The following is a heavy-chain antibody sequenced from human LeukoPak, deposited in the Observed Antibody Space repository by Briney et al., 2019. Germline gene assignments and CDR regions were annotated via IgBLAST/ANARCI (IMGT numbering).Heavy chain of an antibody. CDR3: ARRAGGYSHPYDY. J-gene: IGHJ4*02. CDR2: INSDGGTT. CDR1: GFTFSSYS. Sequence: GGSLRLSCAASGFTFSSYSMNWVRQAPGKGLVWVSGINSDGGTTTYADSVKGRFTISRDNAKNTLYLQMNSLRAEDTAVYYCARRAGGYSHPYDYWGQGILVTVSS. V-gene: IGHV3-74*01. D-gene: IGHD4-23*01.